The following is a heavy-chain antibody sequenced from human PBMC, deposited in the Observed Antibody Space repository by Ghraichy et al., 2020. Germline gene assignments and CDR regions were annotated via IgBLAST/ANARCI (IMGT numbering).Heavy chain of an antibody. Sequence: LSLTCAASGFRFSSYWMTWVRQAPGKGLEWVANIFKDGRSAYYLDSVKGRFTISRDNSEDSLFLQMNNLRVDDTAVYYCARDPDFHAFDSWGQGTLVTVSS. CDR2: IFKDGRSA. J-gene: IGHJ5*01. CDR1: GFRFSSYW. V-gene: IGHV3-7*01. CDR3: ARDPDFHAFDS. D-gene: IGHD2/OR15-2a*01.